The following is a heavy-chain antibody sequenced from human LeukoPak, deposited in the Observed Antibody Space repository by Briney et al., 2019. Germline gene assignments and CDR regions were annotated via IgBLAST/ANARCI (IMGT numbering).Heavy chain of an antibody. CDR2: ISAYNGNT. Sequence: ASVKVSCKASGYNFTSYTISWVRQAPGQGLEWMGWISAYNGNTNYGQKLQGRVTMTTDTSTSTAYMELRSLRPDDTAVYYCARDEGAPIAAANVWGRETMVTVSS. CDR1: GYNFTSYT. CDR3: ARDEGAPIAAANV. J-gene: IGHJ3*01. V-gene: IGHV1-18*01. D-gene: IGHD6-13*01.